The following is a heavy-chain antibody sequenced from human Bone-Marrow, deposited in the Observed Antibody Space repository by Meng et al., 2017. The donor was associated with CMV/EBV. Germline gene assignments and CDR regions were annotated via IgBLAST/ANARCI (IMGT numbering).Heavy chain of an antibody. J-gene: IGHJ3*02. CDR2: INPNSGGT. V-gene: IGHV1-2*02. D-gene: IGHD2-2*01. Sequence: GESLKISCAASGFTFTGYYMHWVRQAPGQGLEWMGWINPNSGGTNYAQKFQGRVTMTRDTSISTAYMELSRLRSDDTAVYYCARDTPSRVPAAIWGQGTMVTVSS. CDR3: ARDTPSRVPAAI. CDR1: GFTFTGYY.